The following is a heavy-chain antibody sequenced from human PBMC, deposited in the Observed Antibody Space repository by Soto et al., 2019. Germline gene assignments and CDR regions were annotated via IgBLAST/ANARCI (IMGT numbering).Heavy chain of an antibody. CDR2: ISSTTNYI. Sequence: PGGALRLSCTASGFTYTRYRMNWVRQAPGKGLEWVSSISSTTNYIYYGDSMKGRFTISRDNAKNSLYLEMNSLRAEDTAVYYCARESEDLTSNFDYWGQVTLVTVSS. CDR1: GFTYTRYR. V-gene: IGHV3-21*06. CDR3: ARESEDLTSNFDY. J-gene: IGHJ4*02.